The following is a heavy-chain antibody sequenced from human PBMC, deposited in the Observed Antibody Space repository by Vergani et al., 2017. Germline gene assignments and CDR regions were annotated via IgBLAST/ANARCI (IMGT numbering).Heavy chain of an antibody. V-gene: IGHV3-33*01. CDR1: GFTFSSYG. CDR2: IWYDGSNK. Sequence: QVQLVESGGGVVQPGRSLRLSCAASGFTFSSYGMHWVRQAPGKGLEWVAVIWYDGSNKYYADSVKGRFTISRDNSTNTLYLQMNSLRAEDTAVYYCARAPPLALLYCGGDCYLDYWGQGTLVTVSS. J-gene: IGHJ4*02. CDR3: ARAPPLALLYCGGDCYLDY. D-gene: IGHD2-21*02.